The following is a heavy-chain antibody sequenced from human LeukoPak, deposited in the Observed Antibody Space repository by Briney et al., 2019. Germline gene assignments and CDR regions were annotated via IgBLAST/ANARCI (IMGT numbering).Heavy chain of an antibody. Sequence: SETLSLTCTVSGDSVSSYYWSWIRQPPGKGLEWIGYISYSGSTNYNPSLKSRVTISVDTSKNHFSLKLSSVTAADTAVYYCAREAATLDYWGQGTLVTVSS. CDR1: GDSVSSYY. CDR2: ISYSGST. J-gene: IGHJ4*02. CDR3: AREAATLDY. D-gene: IGHD6-25*01. V-gene: IGHV4-59*02.